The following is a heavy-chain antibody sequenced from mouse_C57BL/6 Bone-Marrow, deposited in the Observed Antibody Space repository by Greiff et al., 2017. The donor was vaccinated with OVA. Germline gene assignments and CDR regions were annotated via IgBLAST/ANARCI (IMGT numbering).Heavy chain of an antibody. CDR3: ARADYYGSSYAMDY. Sequence: VQLQQSGPELAKPGASVKMSCKASGYTFTDYNMHWVKQSHGKSLEWIGYINPNNGGTSYNQKFKGKATLTVNKSSSTAYMELRSLTSEDSAVYYCARADYYGSSYAMDYWGQGTSVTVSS. CDR1: GYTFTDYN. V-gene: IGHV1-22*01. J-gene: IGHJ4*01. D-gene: IGHD1-1*01. CDR2: INPNNGGT.